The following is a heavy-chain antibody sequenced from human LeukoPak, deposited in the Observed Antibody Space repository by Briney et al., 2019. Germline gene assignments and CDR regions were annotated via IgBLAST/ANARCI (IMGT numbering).Heavy chain of an antibody. V-gene: IGHV3-23*01. J-gene: IGHJ4*02. D-gene: IGHD3-9*01. CDR2: ISGSGGST. CDR3: ARVLGGSDILTGYYNY. Sequence: PGGSLRLSCAASRFTFRTYAMSWVRQAPGKGLEWVSAISGSGGSTYYADSVKGRFTISRDNSKNTLFLQMNSLRAEDTAVYYCARVLGGSDILTGYYNYWGQGTLVTVSS. CDR1: RFTFRTYA.